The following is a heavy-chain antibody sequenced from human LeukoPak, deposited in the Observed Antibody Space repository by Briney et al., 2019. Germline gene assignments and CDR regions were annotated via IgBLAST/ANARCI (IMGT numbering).Heavy chain of an antibody. V-gene: IGHV4-61*01. J-gene: IGHJ6*04. D-gene: IGHD2-2*01. CDR2: IDYRGST. CDR1: GDSVSTGSYY. Sequence: SETLSLTCTVSGDSVSTGSYYWSWIRQPPGKGLEWIGYIDYRGSTNYNPSLKSRVTMSVDTSENQFSLKLSSVTAADTAVYYCTRGCSGNSCYPVQCGMDVWGKGTTVTVSS. CDR3: TRGCSGNSCYPVQCGMDV.